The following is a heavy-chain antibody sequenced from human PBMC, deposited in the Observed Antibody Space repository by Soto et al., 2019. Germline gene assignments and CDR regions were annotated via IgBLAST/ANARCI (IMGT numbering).Heavy chain of an antibody. CDR3: VRALRHTAMVYPWFDP. CDR2: VYESGYT. V-gene: IGHV4-31*03. CDR1: GASVSTGAYY. Sequence: PSETLSLTCTVSGASVSTGAYYWGWVRQRPGRGLEWIGYVYESGYTYYNMSLKSRHTISLDRSNNQFSLGLTSVTAADTAVYYCVRALRHTAMVYPWFDPWGQGTLVTVSS. D-gene: IGHD5-18*01. J-gene: IGHJ5*02.